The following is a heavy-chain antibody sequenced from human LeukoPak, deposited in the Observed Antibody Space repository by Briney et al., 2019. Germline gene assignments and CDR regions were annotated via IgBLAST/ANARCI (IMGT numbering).Heavy chain of an antibody. D-gene: IGHD3-10*01. CDR1: GFTFSSYS. CDR3: ARPPYGSGAFDY. Sequence: GGSLRLSCAASGFTFSSYSMNWVRQAPGKGLEWVSYISSSGSTIYYADSVKGRFTISRDNAKNSLYLQMNSLRAEDTAVYYCARPPYGSGAFDYWGQGTLVTVSS. V-gene: IGHV3-48*04. CDR2: ISSSGSTI. J-gene: IGHJ4*02.